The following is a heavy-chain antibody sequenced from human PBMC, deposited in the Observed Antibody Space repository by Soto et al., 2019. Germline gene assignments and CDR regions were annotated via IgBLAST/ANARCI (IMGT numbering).Heavy chain of an antibody. CDR1: GGSISSGGYY. Sequence: SETLSLTCTVSGGSISSGGYYWSWIRQHPGKGLEWIGYIYYSGSTYYNPSLKSRVTISVDTSKNQFSLKLSSVTAADTAVYYCARLKRYFDSNWFDPWGQGTLVTVS. V-gene: IGHV4-31*03. CDR3: ARLKRYFDSNWFDP. D-gene: IGHD3-9*01. J-gene: IGHJ5*02. CDR2: IYYSGST.